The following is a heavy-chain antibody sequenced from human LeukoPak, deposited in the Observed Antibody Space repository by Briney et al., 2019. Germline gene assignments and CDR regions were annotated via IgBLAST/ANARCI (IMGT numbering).Heavy chain of an antibody. CDR2: ISWNSGSM. CDR1: GFTFDDYA. J-gene: IGHJ6*02. Sequence: LAGGSLRLSCAASGFTFDDYAMHWVRQAPGKGLEWVSGISWNSGSMGYADSVKGRFTISRDNAKNSLYLQMNSLRAEDTALYYCAKEWYSGSYSYYYGMDVWGQGTTVTVSS. V-gene: IGHV3-9*01. CDR3: AKEWYSGSYSYYYGMDV. D-gene: IGHD1-26*01.